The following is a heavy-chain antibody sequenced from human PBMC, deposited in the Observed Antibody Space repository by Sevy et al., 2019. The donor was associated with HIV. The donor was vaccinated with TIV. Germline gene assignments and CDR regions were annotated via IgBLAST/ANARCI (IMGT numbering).Heavy chain of an antibody. D-gene: IGHD3-22*01. CDR3: ANAGTFWYYYDSSGYHAEYFQH. Sequence: GGSLRLSCAASGFTFSSYAMSWVRQAPGKGLEWVSAISGSGGSTYYADSVKGRFTISRDNSKNTLYLQMNSLRAEDTSVYYCANAGTFWYYYDSSGYHAEYFQHWGQGTLVTVSS. CDR2: ISGSGGST. J-gene: IGHJ1*01. V-gene: IGHV3-23*01. CDR1: GFTFSSYA.